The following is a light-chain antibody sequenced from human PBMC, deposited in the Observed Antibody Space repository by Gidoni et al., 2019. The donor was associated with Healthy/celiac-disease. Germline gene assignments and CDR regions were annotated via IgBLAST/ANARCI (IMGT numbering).Light chain of an antibody. J-gene: IGKJ1*01. CDR3: QQYNSYRT. CDR2: DAS. V-gene: IGKV1-5*01. CDR1: QSISSW. Sequence: DIQMTQSPSTLSASVGDRVTITGRASQSISSWLACYQQKPGKATKLLIYDASSLESGVPSRFSGSGCGTEFTLTISSLQPDDFATYYCQQYNSYRTFGQGTKVEIK.